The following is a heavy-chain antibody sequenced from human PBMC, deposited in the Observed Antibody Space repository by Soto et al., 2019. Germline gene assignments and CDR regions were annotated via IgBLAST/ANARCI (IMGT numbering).Heavy chain of an antibody. J-gene: IGHJ6*02. CDR2: IYPGDSDT. V-gene: IGHV5-51*01. Sequence: PGESLTISFKGSGYSFTSYWIGWVRQMPGKGLEWMGNIYPGDSDTSYSPSFQGQVTISADKSISTAYLQWSSLKASDTAMYYCARRDRVTTPYYYGMDVWGQGTTVTVSS. D-gene: IGHD4-4*01. CDR1: GYSFTSYW. CDR3: ARRDRVTTPYYYGMDV.